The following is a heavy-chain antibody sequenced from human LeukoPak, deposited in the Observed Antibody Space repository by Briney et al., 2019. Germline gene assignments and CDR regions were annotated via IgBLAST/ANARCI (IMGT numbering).Heavy chain of an antibody. CDR1: GGPFSGYY. D-gene: IGHD6-13*01. J-gene: IGHJ5*02. V-gene: IGHV4-34*01. CDR2: INHSGST. Sequence: SETLSLTCAVYGGPFSGYYWSWIRQPPGKGLEWIGEINHSGSTNYNSSLKSRVTISVDTSKNQFSLKLSSVTAADTAVYYCARGLAAGQYNWFDPWGQGTLVTVSS. CDR3: ARGLAAGQYNWFDP.